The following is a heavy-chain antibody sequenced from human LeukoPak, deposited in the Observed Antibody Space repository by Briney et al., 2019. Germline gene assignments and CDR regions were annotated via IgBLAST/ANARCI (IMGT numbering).Heavy chain of an antibody. D-gene: IGHD3-3*01. CDR2: IWYDGSNK. V-gene: IGHV3-33*01. CDR3: ARAANDFWRGYPVHLDY. Sequence: GRALRLSCAPSRFTFSSYGMHWVRRAPGTGLEGVAVIWYDGSNKYYADSVKGRFTISRDNSKNTLYLQMNSLRAEDTAVYYCARAANDFWRGYPVHLDYWGQGTLVTVSS. CDR1: RFTFSSYG. J-gene: IGHJ4*02.